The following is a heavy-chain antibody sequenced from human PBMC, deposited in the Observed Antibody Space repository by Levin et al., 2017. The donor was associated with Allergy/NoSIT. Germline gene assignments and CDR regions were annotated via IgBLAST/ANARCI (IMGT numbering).Heavy chain of an antibody. CDR1: GFSVRSYY. D-gene: IGHD5-12*01. Sequence: GGSLRLSCAASGFSVRSYYMSWVRQAPGKGLEWVSVIYSDGGTNYADSVKGRFTISRDDSKNTLYLHLNSLRAEDTAMYYCARDRFSGYFYLDPWGQGTLVTVSS. J-gene: IGHJ5*02. CDR3: ARDRFSGYFYLDP. CDR2: IYSDGGT. V-gene: IGHV3-53*01.